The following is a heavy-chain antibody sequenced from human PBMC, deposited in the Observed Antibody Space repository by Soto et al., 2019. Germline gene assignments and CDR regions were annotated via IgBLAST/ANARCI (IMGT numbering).Heavy chain of an antibody. Sequence: ASVKVSCKASGYTFTSYGISWVRQAPGQGLEWMGWISTAHSDIGYAQKFQGRVTMTTDTSTSTAFMEMRSLTSDDTAVYYCARDVRSWYFYLWGRGTLVTVSS. CDR3: ARDVRSWYFYL. J-gene: IGHJ2*01. CDR2: ISTAHSDI. CDR1: GYTFTSYG. V-gene: IGHV1-18*01.